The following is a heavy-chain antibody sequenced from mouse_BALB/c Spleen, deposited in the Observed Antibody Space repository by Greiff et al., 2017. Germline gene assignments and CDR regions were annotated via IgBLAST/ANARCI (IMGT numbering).Heavy chain of an antibody. CDR1: GFSLTSYG. D-gene: IGHD2-1*01. J-gene: IGHJ4*01. Sequence: VQRVESGPGLVQPSQSLSITCTVSGFSLTSYGVHWVRQSPGKGLEWLGVIWSGGSTDYNAAFISRLSISKDNSKSQVFFKMNSLQANDTAIYYCARNWGGNYFYAMDYWGQGTSVTVAS. CDR2: IWSGGST. CDR3: ARNWGGNYFYAMDY. V-gene: IGHV2-2*02.